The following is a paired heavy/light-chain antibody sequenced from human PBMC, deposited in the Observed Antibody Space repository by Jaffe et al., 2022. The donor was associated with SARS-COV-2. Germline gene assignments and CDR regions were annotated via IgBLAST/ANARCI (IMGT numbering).Light chain of an antibody. CDR1: QDISSW. V-gene: IGKV1D-12*01. Sequence: DIQMTQSPSSVSASVGDRVTITCRASQDISSWLIWYQQKPGKAPKLLIYSTSSLQSGVPSRFSGSGSGTDFTLTISSLQPEDFATYSCQQAKSFPLTFGGGTKVEIK. CDR2: STS. J-gene: IGKJ4*01. CDR3: QQAKSFPLT.
Heavy chain of an antibody. CDR1: GGSISTSSYY. CDR2: IYYSGNT. CDR3: ARYSASLGWFDP. J-gene: IGHJ5*02. Sequence: QLQLQESGPGLVKPSETLSLTCTVSGGSISTSSYYWDWIRQPPGKRLEWIGNIYYSGNTNYNPSLKSRITISVDTSKNQFSLKLSSVTAADTAVYYCARYSASLGWFDPWGQGTLVTVSS. V-gene: IGHV4-39*01. D-gene: IGHD6-13*01.